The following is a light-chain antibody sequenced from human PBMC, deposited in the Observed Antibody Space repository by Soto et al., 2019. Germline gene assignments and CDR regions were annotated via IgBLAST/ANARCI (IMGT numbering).Light chain of an antibody. CDR2: GAS. CDR1: QSISRH. J-gene: IGKJ3*01. V-gene: IGKV3-15*01. CDR3: QQYNDWPPEVT. Sequence: IVMTQGPATLSVSPGERATLSCRASQSISRHLAGYQQKPGQAPSLLIYGASTRATGIPARFSGSGSGTEFTLTISSLQSEDFAVYYCQQYNDWPPEVTFGPGTKVDI.